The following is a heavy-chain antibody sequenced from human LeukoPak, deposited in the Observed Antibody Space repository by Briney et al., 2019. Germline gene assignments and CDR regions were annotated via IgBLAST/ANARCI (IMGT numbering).Heavy chain of an antibody. Sequence: SETLSLTCTVSGGSISSHYWSWIRQPPGKGLEWIGYIYYSGSTNYNPSLKSRVTISVDTSKNQFSLKLSSVTAADTAVYYCASSRYDFWSGYRSTHFDYWAREPWSPSPQ. J-gene: IGHJ4*02. CDR3: ASSRYDFWSGYRSTHFDY. D-gene: IGHD3-3*01. CDR2: IYYSGST. CDR1: GGSISSHY. V-gene: IGHV4-59*11.